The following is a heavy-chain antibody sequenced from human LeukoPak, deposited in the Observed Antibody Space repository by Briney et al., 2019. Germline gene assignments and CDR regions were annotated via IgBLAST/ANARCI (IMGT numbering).Heavy chain of an antibody. CDR1: GFIFSSNA. D-gene: IGHD3-10*01. J-gene: IGHJ4*02. CDR3: AARTYGSAFDY. Sequence: PGGSLRLSCAVSGFIFSSNAMSWVRQAPGKGLEWVSGISGSGGSTYYADSVKGRFTISRDNSKNTLYLQMNSLRADDTAVYYCAARTYGSAFDYWGQGTLVTVSS. CDR2: ISGSGGST. V-gene: IGHV3-23*01.